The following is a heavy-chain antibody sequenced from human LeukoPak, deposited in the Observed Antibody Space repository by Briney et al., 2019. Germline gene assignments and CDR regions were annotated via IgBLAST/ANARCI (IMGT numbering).Heavy chain of an antibody. Sequence: GGSLRLSCAASGFTFSSYWMSWVRQAPGKGLEWVANIKQDGSEKYYVDSVKGQFTISRDNAKNSLYLQMNSLRAEDTAVYYCARDGKAVAVAFDIWGQGTMVTVSS. CDR3: ARDGKAVAVAFDI. D-gene: IGHD6-19*01. J-gene: IGHJ3*02. CDR1: GFTFSSYW. V-gene: IGHV3-7*01. CDR2: IKQDGSEK.